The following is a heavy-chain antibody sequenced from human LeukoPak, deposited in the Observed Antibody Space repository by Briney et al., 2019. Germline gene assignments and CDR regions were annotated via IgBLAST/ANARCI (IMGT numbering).Heavy chain of an antibody. CDR1: GFTFSSYW. D-gene: IGHD6-6*01. CDR2: ISSSGSIM. Sequence: GGSLRLSCAASGFTFSSYWMHWVRQAPGKGLEWVSYISSSGSIMYSADSVKGRFTISRDNAKNSLYLQMNSLRAEDTAIYYCSVQYSSSSVVDYWGQGTLVTVSS. CDR3: SVQYSSSSVVDY. V-gene: IGHV3-48*04. J-gene: IGHJ4*02.